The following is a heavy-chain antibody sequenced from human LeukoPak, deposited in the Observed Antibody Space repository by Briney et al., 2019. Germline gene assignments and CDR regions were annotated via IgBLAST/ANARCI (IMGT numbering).Heavy chain of an antibody. V-gene: IGHV3-7*01. Sequence: PGGSLRLSCAASGFTFSSYWMSWVRQAPGKGLEWVANIKQDGSEKYYVDSVKGRFTISRDNAKNSLYLQMNSLRAEDTAVYYCARDWWGLRIFDYWGLYWGQGTLVTVSS. CDR2: IKQDGSEK. J-gene: IGHJ4*02. D-gene: IGHD1-26*01. CDR1: GFTFSSYW. CDR3: ARDWWGLRIFDYWGLY.